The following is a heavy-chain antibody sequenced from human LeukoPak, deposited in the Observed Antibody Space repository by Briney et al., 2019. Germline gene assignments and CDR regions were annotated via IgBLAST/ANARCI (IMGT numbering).Heavy chain of an antibody. Sequence: SETLSLTCTVSGGSITSSGSYWGWIRQPPGEGLEWIGNIYYGGTTYYNPSLKSRVTISVDTSKNQVSLRLSSVTATDTAVYYCATPDGALSYYYDSSGPHGGAFDIWGQATIDTVSS. V-gene: IGHV4-39*01. CDR2: IYYGGTT. CDR1: GGSITSSGSY. D-gene: IGHD3-22*01. J-gene: IGHJ3*02. CDR3: ATPDGALSYYYDSSGPHGGAFDI.